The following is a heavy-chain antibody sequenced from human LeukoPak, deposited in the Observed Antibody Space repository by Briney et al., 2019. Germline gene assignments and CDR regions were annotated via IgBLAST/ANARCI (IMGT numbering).Heavy chain of an antibody. CDR3: ARGPPPDFDY. V-gene: IGHV4-30-2*01. CDR1: GGSISSGGYY. CDR2: IYHGGST. J-gene: IGHJ4*02. Sequence: SETLSLTCTVSGGSISSGGYYWSWIRQPPGKGLEWIGYIYHGGSTDYNPSLKSRVTMSVDTSKNQFSLKLSSVTAADTAVYYCARGPPPDFDYWGQGTLVTVSS.